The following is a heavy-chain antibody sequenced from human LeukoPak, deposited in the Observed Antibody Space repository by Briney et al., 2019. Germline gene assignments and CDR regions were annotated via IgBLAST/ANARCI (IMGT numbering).Heavy chain of an antibody. CDR2: ISSSSSYI. CDR3: ARDHHLVRGLFDY. J-gene: IGHJ4*02. D-gene: IGHD3-10*01. CDR1: GFTFSTYS. V-gene: IGHV3-21*01. Sequence: GGSLRLSCAASGFTFSTYSMNWVRQAPGKGLEWVSSISSSSSYIYYADSVEGRFTISRDNAKNSLYLQMNSLRAEDTAVYYCARDHHLVRGLFDYWGQGTLVTVSS.